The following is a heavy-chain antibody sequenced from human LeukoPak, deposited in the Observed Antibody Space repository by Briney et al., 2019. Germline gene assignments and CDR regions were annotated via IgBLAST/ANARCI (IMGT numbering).Heavy chain of an antibody. Sequence: PSETLSLTCAVYGGSFSGYYWSWIRQPPGKGLEWIGEINHSGSTNYNPSLKSRVTISVDTSKNQFSLKLSSVTAADTAVYYCAGATVTTNAFDIWGQGTMVTVSS. CDR2: INHSGST. D-gene: IGHD4-17*01. V-gene: IGHV4-34*01. CDR3: AGATVTTNAFDI. CDR1: GGSFSGYY. J-gene: IGHJ3*02.